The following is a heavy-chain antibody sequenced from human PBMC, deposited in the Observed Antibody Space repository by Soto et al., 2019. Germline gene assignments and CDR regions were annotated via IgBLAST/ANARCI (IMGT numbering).Heavy chain of an antibody. V-gene: IGHV3-30-3*01. J-gene: IGHJ4*02. CDR3: ARNGPHGDADY. CDR2: ILSDGSKQ. D-gene: IGHD4-17*01. CDR1: RFTFSYYA. Sequence: PGGSLRLSCAASRFTFSYYAMHWIRQAPGKGLEWMAVILSDGSKQYYAESVKGRFTISRDNSKNTLYLQMNSLGAEDTAVYYCARNGPHGDADYWGQGTLVTVSS.